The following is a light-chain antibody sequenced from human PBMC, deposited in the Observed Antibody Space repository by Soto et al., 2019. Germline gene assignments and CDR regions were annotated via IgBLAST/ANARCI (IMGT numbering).Light chain of an antibody. CDR3: QSYDSTLSARYV. J-gene: IGLJ1*01. V-gene: IGLV1-40*01. CDR2: GNI. CDR1: SSNIGAGYD. Sequence: QSVRTQPPSVSWAPGPRVTISCTGSSSNIGAGYDVHWYQQRPGTAPKLFIFGNINRPSGVPDRFSGSKSGTSASLAITGLQAEDEGDYYCQSYDSTLSARYVFGTGTKV.